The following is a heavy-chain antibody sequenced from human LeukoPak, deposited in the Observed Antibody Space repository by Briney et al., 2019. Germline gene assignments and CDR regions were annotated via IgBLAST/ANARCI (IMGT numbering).Heavy chain of an antibody. CDR1: GGTFSSYA. V-gene: IGHV1-69*04. CDR3: ASQIYGDSGGNWFDP. Sequence: SVKVSCKASGGTFSSYAISWVRQAPGQGLEWMGRIIPILGIANYAQKLQGRVTMTTDTSTSTAYMELRSLRSDDTAVYYCASQIYGDSGGNWFDPWGQGTLVTVSS. D-gene: IGHD4-17*01. CDR2: IIPILGIA. J-gene: IGHJ5*02.